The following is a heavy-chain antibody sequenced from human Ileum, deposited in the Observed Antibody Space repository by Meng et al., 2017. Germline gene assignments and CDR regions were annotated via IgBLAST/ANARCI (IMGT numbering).Heavy chain of an antibody. CDR3: ARHGGYYQDF. D-gene: IGHD4/OR15-4a*01. CDR1: GASVSANSY. CDR2: IDQSGNS. V-gene: IGHV4-4*02. J-gene: IGHJ4*02. Sequence: QVQVQESGPGLVKPSETLSLTCSVSGASVSANSYWSWVRQPPGKGLAWIGQIDQSGNSYYSPSLKSRVTMSIDKSKNQFSLRLTSVTAADTAVYYCARHGGYYQDFWGQGTLVTVSS.